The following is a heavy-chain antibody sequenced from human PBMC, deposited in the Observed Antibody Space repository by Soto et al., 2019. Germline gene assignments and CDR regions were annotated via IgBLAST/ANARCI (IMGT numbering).Heavy chain of an antibody. V-gene: IGHV4-39*01. CDR2: IYYSGST. D-gene: IGHD6-19*01. CDR1: GGSISSSSYY. CDR3: AITARPIAVAGSYYFDY. Sequence: QLQLQESGPGLVKPSETLSLTCTVSGGSISSSSYYWGWIRQPPGKGLEWIGSIYYSGSTYYNPSLKSRVTISVDTSKNQFSLKLSSVTAADTAVYYCAITARPIAVAGSYYFDYWGQGTLVTVSS. J-gene: IGHJ4*02.